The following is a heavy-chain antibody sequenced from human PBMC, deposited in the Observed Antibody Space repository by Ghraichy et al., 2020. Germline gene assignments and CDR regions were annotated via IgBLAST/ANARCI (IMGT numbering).Heavy chain of an antibody. Sequence: ASVKVSCKASGYTFISYAISWVRQAPGQGLEWMGWISAYTGNTKSAQKLQDRLTMTTDASTSTAYMELRNLRSDDTAMYYCARAPHGDLDYWGQGTLVTVSS. D-gene: IGHD4-17*01. CDR2: ISAYTGNT. CDR1: GYTFISYA. CDR3: ARAPHGDLDY. J-gene: IGHJ4*02. V-gene: IGHV1-18*01.